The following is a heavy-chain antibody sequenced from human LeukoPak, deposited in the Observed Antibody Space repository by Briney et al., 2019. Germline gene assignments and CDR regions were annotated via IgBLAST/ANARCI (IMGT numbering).Heavy chain of an antibody. CDR1: GLTGSHNY. J-gene: IGHJ5*02. Sequence: GGSLRLSCAASGLTGSHNYVSWVRQAPGKGLEWVSAIHTSGDTCYADSVKGRFTISRDTSKNTLYLQISSLRVEDTAVYYCIVFGDSNHWGQRTLVTVSS. CDR3: IVFGDSNH. CDR2: IHTSGDT. V-gene: IGHV3-53*01. D-gene: IGHD4-17*01.